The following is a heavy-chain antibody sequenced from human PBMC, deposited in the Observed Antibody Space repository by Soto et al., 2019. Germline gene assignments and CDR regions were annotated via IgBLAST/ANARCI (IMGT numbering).Heavy chain of an antibody. CDR2: IDYSGSS. CDR3: SRDTPPLLTGAFAI. J-gene: IGHJ3*02. Sequence: SETLSLTCTVSGDSVSSDSYYWTWIRQPPGKGLEWIGYIDYSGSSNYNPSLESRVTISVDTSKNQFSLKLTSVTAADTAVYYCSRDTPPLLTGAFAISGQGKMDTVSS. V-gene: IGHV4-61*01. D-gene: IGHD1-1*01. CDR1: GDSVSSDSYY.